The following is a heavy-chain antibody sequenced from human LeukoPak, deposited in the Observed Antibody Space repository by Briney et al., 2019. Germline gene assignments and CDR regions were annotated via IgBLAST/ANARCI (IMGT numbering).Heavy chain of an antibody. Sequence: GASVKVSCMDSGYTFTIYGISWVRPAPGQGLEWMGWISAYNGNTNYAQKLQGRVTMTTDTSTSTAYMELRSLRSDDTAVYYCARAFTEDESGYDSFYFDYWGQGTLVTVSS. J-gene: IGHJ4*02. CDR2: ISAYNGNT. CDR1: GYTFTIYG. D-gene: IGHD5-12*01. CDR3: ARAFTEDESGYDSFYFDY. V-gene: IGHV1-18*01.